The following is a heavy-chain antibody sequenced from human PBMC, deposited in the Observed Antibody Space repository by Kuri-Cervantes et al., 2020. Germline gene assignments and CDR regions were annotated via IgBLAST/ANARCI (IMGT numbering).Heavy chain of an antibody. Sequence: SETLSLTCTVSGGSISSSSYYWGWIRQPPGKGLEWIGYICYSGSTNYNPSLKSRVTISVDTSKNQFSLKLSSVTAADTAVYYCASLGIAVAGTSVWGQGTLVTVSS. V-gene: IGHV4-61*05. CDR3: ASLGIAVAGTSV. D-gene: IGHD6-19*01. CDR1: GGSISSSSYY. CDR2: ICYSGST. J-gene: IGHJ4*02.